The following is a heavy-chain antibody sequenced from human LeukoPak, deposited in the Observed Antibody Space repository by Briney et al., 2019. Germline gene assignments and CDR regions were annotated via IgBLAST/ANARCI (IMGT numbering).Heavy chain of an antibody. CDR2: IYYTET. V-gene: IGHV4-59*02. Sequence: SETLSLTCTVSGVSVSDYYWSWIRQSPGKGLEWIGYIYYTETSYNPSLKSRVTISADTSKNQFSLKLYSVTAADTAVYYCATRKLGNDYWRQGTLVTVSS. D-gene: IGHD7-27*01. CDR3: ATRKLGNDY. CDR1: GVSVSDYY. J-gene: IGHJ4*02.